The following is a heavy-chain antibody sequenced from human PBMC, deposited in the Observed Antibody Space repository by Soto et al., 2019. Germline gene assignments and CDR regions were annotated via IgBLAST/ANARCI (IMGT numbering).Heavy chain of an antibody. Sequence: GASVKVSCKASGGTFSSYAISWVRQAPGQGLEWMGGIIPIFGTANYAQKFQGRVTITADESTSTAYMELSSLRSEDTAVYYCARMDFWSGYSPPNWFDPWGQGTLVTVSS. CDR3: ARMDFWSGYSPPNWFDP. D-gene: IGHD3-3*01. CDR2: IIPIFGTA. V-gene: IGHV1-69*13. J-gene: IGHJ5*02. CDR1: GGTFSSYA.